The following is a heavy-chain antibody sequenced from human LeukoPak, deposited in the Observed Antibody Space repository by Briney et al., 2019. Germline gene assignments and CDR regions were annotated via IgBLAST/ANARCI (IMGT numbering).Heavy chain of an antibody. CDR3: ARVRITIFGVVTALDY. D-gene: IGHD3-3*01. V-gene: IGHV1-2*06. J-gene: IGHJ4*02. CDR1: GYTFTGYY. CDR2: INPNSGGT. Sequence: ASVKVSCKASGYTFTGYYMHWVRQAPGQGLEWMGRINPNSGGTNYAQKFQGRVTMTRDTSISTAYMELSRLRSDDMAVYYCARVRITIFGVVTALDYWGQGTLVTVSS.